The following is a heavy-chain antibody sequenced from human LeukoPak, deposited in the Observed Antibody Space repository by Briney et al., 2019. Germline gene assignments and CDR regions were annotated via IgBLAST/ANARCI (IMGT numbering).Heavy chain of an antibody. CDR3: ARCIAAAGIYYYYVMDV. Sequence: ASVKVSCTASGYTFTSYDINWVRQATGHGLEWMGWMNPNSGNTGYAQKFQGRVTMTRNTSISTAYMELSSLRSEDTAVYYCARCIAAAGIYYYYVMDVWGQGTTVTVSS. J-gene: IGHJ6*02. V-gene: IGHV1-8*01. CDR1: GYTFTSYD. CDR2: MNPNSGNT. D-gene: IGHD6-13*01.